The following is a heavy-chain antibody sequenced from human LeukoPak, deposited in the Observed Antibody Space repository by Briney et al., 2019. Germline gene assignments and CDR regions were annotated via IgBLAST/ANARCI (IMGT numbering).Heavy chain of an antibody. CDR1: GGSISSYY. J-gene: IGHJ6*02. V-gene: IGHV4-59*01. CDR2: IYYSGST. Sequence: KPSETLSLTCAVSGGSISSYYWSWIRQPPGKGLEWIGYIYYSGSTNYNPSLKSRVTISVDTSKNQFSLKLSSVTAADTAVYYCARWSPQWLSYYYHGMDVWGQGTTVTVSS. CDR3: ARWSPQWLSYYYHGMDV. D-gene: IGHD6-19*01.